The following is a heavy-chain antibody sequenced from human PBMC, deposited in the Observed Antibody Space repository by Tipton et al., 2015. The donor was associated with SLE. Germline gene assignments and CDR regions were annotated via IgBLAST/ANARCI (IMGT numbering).Heavy chain of an antibody. CDR3: ARSDIGTYPYYFDY. CDR2: INYSGST. J-gene: IGHJ4*02. Sequence: TLSLTCTVSGGSISSHYWSWIRRPPGKALEWIAYINYSGSTNYNPSLKSRVSISVDTSTNEFSLRLRSVTAADTAVYYCARSDIGTYPYYFDYWGQGTLVTVSS. CDR1: GGSISSHY. V-gene: IGHV4-59*08. D-gene: IGHD1-26*01.